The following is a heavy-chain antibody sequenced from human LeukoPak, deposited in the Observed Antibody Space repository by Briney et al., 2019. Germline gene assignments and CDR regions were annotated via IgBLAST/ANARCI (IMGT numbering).Heavy chain of an antibody. V-gene: IGHV3-64*05. CDR2: ISSNGGRT. CDR1: GFTFSNYA. D-gene: IGHD6-19*01. CDR3: VKDPHSSGRYYFDY. J-gene: IGHJ4*02. Sequence: PGGSLRLSCSVSGFTFSNYAMHWVRQAPGEGLEYVSGISSNGGRTYHADSVKGRFTISRDNSKNTMYVQMSTLRVEDTAVYYCVKDPHSSGRYYFDYWGQGTLVTVSS.